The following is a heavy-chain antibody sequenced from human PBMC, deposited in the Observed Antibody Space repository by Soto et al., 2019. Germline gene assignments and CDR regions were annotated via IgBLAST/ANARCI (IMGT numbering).Heavy chain of an antibody. J-gene: IGHJ6*02. V-gene: IGHV1-8*01. CDR2: MNPNSGNT. CDR1: GYTFTSYD. D-gene: IGHD1-7*01. CDR3: ARFITGTTGGDYYGMDV. Sequence: QVQLVQSGAEVKKPGASVKVSCKASGYTFTSYDINWVRQATGQGLESMGWMNPNSGNTGYAQKFQGRVTMTRNTSISTAYMELSSLRSEDTAVYYCARFITGTTGGDYYGMDVWGQGTTVTVSS.